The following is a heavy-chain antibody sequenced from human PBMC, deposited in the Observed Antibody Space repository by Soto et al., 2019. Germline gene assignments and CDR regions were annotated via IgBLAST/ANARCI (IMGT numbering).Heavy chain of an antibody. CDR1: GYTFTNYG. CDR2: ISAYNGDT. J-gene: IGHJ6*03. V-gene: IGHV1-18*01. CDR3: ARGRQLVGYFYYYMDV. Sequence: QVQLLQSGAEVKKPGASVKVSCKASGYTFTNYGITWVRQAPGQGLEWMGSISAYNGDTHYTQRLQGRVTMTTDTPTSTAYMGLRGLRSDDTAVYYCARGRQLVGYFYYYMDVWGKGTTVTVSS. D-gene: IGHD6-6*01.